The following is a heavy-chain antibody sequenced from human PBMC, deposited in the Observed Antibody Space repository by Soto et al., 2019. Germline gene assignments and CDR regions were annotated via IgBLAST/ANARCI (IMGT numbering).Heavy chain of an antibody. D-gene: IGHD3-10*01. V-gene: IGHV4-30-2*01. CDR3: ARVNFGSGTQPFDY. CDR1: GGSISSGGYS. Sequence: PSETLSLTCAVSGGSISSGGYSWSWIRQPPGKGLEWIGYIYHSGSTYYNPSLKSRVTISVDTSKNQFSLKLSSVTAADTAVYYCARVNFGSGTQPFDYWGQGTLVTVSS. J-gene: IGHJ4*02. CDR2: IYHSGST.